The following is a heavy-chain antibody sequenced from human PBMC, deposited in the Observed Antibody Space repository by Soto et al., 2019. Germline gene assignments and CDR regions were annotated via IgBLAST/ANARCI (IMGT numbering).Heavy chain of an antibody. CDR2: ISYDGSNK. D-gene: IGHD6-13*01. CDR1: GFTFSSYG. Sequence: GGSLRLSCAASGFTFSSYGMHWVRQAPGKGLEWVAVISYDGSNKYYADSVKGRFTISRDNSKNTRYLQMNSLRAEDTAVYYCAKGLSSSSWLHPQGTESFDYWGQGTLVTVSS. CDR3: AKGLSSSSWLHPQGTESFDY. V-gene: IGHV3-30*18. J-gene: IGHJ4*02.